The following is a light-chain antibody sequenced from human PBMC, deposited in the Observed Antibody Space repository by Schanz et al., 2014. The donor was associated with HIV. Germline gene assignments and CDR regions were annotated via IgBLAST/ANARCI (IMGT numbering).Light chain of an antibody. Sequence: DIQMTQSPSTLSASVGDRVTITCRASQSISNRLAWYQQKPGKAPKLLIYMASSLESGVPSRFSGSGSGTEFTLTISSLQPDDFATYYCQQYNSYWYTFGQGTKLEIK. V-gene: IGKV1-5*03. J-gene: IGKJ2*01. CDR1: QSISNR. CDR3: QQYNSYWYT. CDR2: MAS.